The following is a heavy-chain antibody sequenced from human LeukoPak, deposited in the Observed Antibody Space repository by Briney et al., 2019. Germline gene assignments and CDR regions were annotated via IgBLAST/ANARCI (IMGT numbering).Heavy chain of an antibody. CDR3: AATILGEYCFDY. D-gene: IGHD3-3*01. CDR1: GFSLSTSGVG. J-gene: IGHJ4*02. CDR2: IYWDDDK. Sequence: SGPTLVKPTQTLTLTCTFSGFSLSTSGVGVGWIRQPPGKALEWLALIYWDDDKRYSPSLKSRLTITKDTSKNQVVLTMTNMDPVDTATYYCAATILGEYCFDYWGPGTLVTVSS. V-gene: IGHV2-5*02.